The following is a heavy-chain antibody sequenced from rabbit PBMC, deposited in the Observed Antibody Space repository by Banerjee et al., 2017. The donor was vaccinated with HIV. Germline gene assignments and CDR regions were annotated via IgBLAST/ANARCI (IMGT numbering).Heavy chain of an antibody. J-gene: IGHJ4*01. V-gene: IGHV1S45*01. CDR1: GFSFSNKYV. CDR3: ARDAYIYGYNLNL. Sequence: QEQLEESGGDLVKPEGSLTITCTASGFSFSNKYVMCWVRQAPGKGLEWIGTIYAGSSGSAYYASWVNGRFTISKPSSTTVTLQMTSLTAADTATYFCARDAYIYGYNLNLWGQGTLVTVS. D-gene: IGHD6-1*01. CDR2: IYAGSSGSA.